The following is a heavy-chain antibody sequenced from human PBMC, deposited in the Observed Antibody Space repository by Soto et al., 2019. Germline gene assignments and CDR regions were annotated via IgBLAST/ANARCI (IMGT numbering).Heavy chain of an antibody. D-gene: IGHD5-12*01. V-gene: IGHV1-2*02. J-gene: IGHJ4*02. CDR3: ARHSGYDYVFDY. CDR1: GYTFTGYY. Sequence: GASVKVSCKASGYTFTGYYTHWVRQAPGQGLEWMGWINPNNGDTIYARKLQGRVTMTRDTSTSTAYMEMSSLTFDDTAVYYCARHSGYDYVFDYWGQGTLVTVSS. CDR2: INPNNGDT.